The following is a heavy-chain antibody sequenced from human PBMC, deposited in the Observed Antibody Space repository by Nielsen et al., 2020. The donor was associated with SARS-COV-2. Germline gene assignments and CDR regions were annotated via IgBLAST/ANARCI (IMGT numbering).Heavy chain of an antibody. J-gene: IGHJ6*03. CDR3: AKSRIYHMDV. CDR1: GYTFTSYY. CDR2: INPIGGST. Sequence: ASVKVSCKASGYTFTSYYMHWVRQAPGQGLEWMGVINPIGGSTNYAQKFQGRVTMTRNTSISTAYMELSSLTSEDTAVYFCAKSRIYHMDVWGKGTTVTVSS. V-gene: IGHV1-46*01.